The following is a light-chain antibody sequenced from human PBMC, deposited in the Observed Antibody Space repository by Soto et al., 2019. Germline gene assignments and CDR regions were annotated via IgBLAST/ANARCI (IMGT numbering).Light chain of an antibody. CDR2: SNN. CDR1: SANIGNNY. V-gene: IGLV1-47*02. Sequence: QSVLTQPPSASGTPGQRVTISCSGRSANIGNNYVCWYQQLPGTAPKLLIYSNNQRPSGVPDRFSGSKSGTSASLAISGLRSGDEADYYCVSWDDSLSGLVFGTGTKVTAL. J-gene: IGLJ1*01. CDR3: VSWDDSLSGLV.